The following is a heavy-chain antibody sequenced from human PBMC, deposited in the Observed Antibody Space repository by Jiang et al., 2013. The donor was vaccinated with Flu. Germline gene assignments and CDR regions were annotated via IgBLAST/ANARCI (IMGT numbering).Heavy chain of an antibody. Sequence: GAEVKKPGASVKVSCKASGYTFTSYGISWVRQAPGQGLEWMGWISVYNGNTKYAQKLQGRVTMTTDTSTSTAYMELRSLRSDDTAVYYCARTYYEDSRGYYYLVGWGQGTLVTVSS. V-gene: IGHV1-18*01. D-gene: IGHD3-22*01. CDR2: ISVYNGNT. CDR1: GYTFTSYG. CDR3: ARTYYEDSRGYYYLVG. J-gene: IGHJ4*02.